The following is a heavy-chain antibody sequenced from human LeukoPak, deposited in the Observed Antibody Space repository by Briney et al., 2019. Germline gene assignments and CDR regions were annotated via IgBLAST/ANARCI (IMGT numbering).Heavy chain of an antibody. CDR2: IFYSGNT. D-gene: IGHD1-20*01. CDR1: DGSFTSYY. Sequence: SETLSLTCTVSDGSFTSYYWSWFRQSPEKGLEWIGNIFYSGNTNYNPSLRSRVTMSVDTSKNQFSLRLNSVTAADTAVYYCARGDNFHRHWGQGTLVTVSS. V-gene: IGHV4-59*01. CDR3: ARGDNFHRH. J-gene: IGHJ4*02.